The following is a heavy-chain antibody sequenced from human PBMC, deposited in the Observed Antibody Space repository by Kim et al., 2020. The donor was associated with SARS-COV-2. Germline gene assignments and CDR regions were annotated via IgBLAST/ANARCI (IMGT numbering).Heavy chain of an antibody. CDR3: ARVETFRNSSGWWAYYYYGMDV. D-gene: IGHD6-19*01. V-gene: IGHV4-34*01. J-gene: IGHJ6*02. CDR2: INHSGST. Sequence: SETLSLTCAVYGGSFSGYYWSWIRQPPGKGLEWIGEINHSGSTNYNPSLKSRVTISVDTSKNQFSLKLSSVTAADTAVYYCARVETFRNSSGWWAYYYYGMDVWGQGTTVTVSS. CDR1: GGSFSGYY.